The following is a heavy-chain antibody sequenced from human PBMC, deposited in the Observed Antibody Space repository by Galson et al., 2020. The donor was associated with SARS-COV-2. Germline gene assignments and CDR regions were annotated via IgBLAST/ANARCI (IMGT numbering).Heavy chain of an antibody. D-gene: IGHD4-17*01. Sequence: SETLSLTCAVSGTSLRSGSYSWNWLRQPPGKGLEWIGYISHSGGTYYNPSLRSRVTISEDRSKNQFSLRLSSVTAADTAVYYCARLHYGEYAPEAFDIWGPGTRVTVAS. V-gene: IGHV4-30-2*01. J-gene: IGHJ3*02. CDR3: ARLHYGEYAPEAFDI. CDR1: GTSLRSGSYS. CDR2: ISHSGGT.